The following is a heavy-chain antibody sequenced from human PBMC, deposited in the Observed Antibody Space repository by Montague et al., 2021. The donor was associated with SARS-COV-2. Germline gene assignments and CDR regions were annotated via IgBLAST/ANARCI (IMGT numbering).Heavy chain of an antibody. CDR1: GFTFSNYW. J-gene: IGHJ4*02. V-gene: IGHV3-74*01. CDR3: AREVFKEGDY. Sequence: SLRLSCAASGFTFSNYWMHWVRQAPGEGLVWVSLISSDGRTTSYVDSVKGRFTISRDNARNTLYLQMTSLRADDTAVYYYAREVFKEGDYWGQGTLVTVSS. CDR2: ISSDGRTT. D-gene: IGHD1-14*01.